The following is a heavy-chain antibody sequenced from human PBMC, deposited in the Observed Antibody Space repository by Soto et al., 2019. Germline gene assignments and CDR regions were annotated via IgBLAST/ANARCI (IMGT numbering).Heavy chain of an antibody. V-gene: IGHV1-69*13. CDR2: IIPIFGTA. D-gene: IGHD3-16*02. Sequence: SVKVSCKASGGTFSSYAISWVRQAPGQGLEWMGGIIPIFGTANYAQKFQGRVTITADESTSTAYMELSSLRSEDTAVYYCARDRAPYYDYVWGSYRTLGYWGQGTLVTVSS. CDR1: GGTFSSYA. CDR3: ARDRAPYYDYVWGSYRTLGY. J-gene: IGHJ4*02.